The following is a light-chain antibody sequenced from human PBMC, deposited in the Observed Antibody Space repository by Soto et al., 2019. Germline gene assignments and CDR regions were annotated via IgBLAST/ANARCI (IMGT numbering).Light chain of an antibody. CDR2: GAS. CDR3: QQSYSAPET. V-gene: IGKV1-39*01. CDR1: QTVSTY. J-gene: IGKJ1*01. Sequence: DIQMTQSPSSLSASVGDRVTITCRASQTVSTYLTWYQQKPGKAPKVLIYGASSLQSGVPSRFSGTGSETDFTLTISSLQPEDFATYDWQQSYSAPETFGQGARVEIE.